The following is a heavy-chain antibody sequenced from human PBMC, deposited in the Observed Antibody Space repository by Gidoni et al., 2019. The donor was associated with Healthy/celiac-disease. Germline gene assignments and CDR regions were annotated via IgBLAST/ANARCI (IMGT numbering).Heavy chain of an antibody. CDR2: IIPIFGKT. CDR3: ARAHKAVAGVYYFDY. J-gene: IGHJ4*02. D-gene: IGHD6-19*01. Sequence: QVQLVQSGAEVKKPGSSVKVSCKASGGTFSSYAISWVRPAPGQGLEWMGGIIPIFGKTNYAQKFQDRVTITADKSTSTAYMELSSLRFEDTAVYYCARAHKAVAGVYYFDYWGQGTLVTVSS. V-gene: IGHV1-69*06. CDR1: GGTFSSYA.